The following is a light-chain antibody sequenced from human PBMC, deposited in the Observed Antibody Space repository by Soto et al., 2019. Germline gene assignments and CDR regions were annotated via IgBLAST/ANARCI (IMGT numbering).Light chain of an antibody. V-gene: IGKV3-15*01. CDR1: QSVSTS. Sequence: EIVMTQSPATLSVSPGERATLSCRASQSVSTSLAWYQQKPGQAPRLLISGASTRATGVPARFSGSVSETEFTLTISSLQSEDFAVYYCQQYNNWWTFGQGTKVEIK. J-gene: IGKJ1*01. CDR3: QQYNNWWT. CDR2: GAS.